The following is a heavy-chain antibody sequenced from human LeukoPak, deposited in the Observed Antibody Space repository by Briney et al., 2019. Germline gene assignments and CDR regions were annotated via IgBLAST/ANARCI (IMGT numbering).Heavy chain of an antibody. Sequence: TSETLSLTCAVYGWSFNDYYWNWVRQPPGKGLEWIGEINARGGTNYNPSLKSRVTISVDSSKNQFSLTLTSMIAADTAIYYCARGQVPAARGYNWFDPWGQGTLVTVSS. J-gene: IGHJ5*02. CDR1: GWSFNDYY. V-gene: IGHV4-34*01. CDR3: ARGQVPAARGYNWFDP. CDR2: INARGGT. D-gene: IGHD2-2*01.